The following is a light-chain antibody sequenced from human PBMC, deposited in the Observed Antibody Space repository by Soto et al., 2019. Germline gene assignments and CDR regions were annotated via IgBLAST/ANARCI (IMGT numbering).Light chain of an antibody. J-gene: IGLJ2*01. CDR3: SSYTSSSTLV. V-gene: IGLV2-14*01. CDR1: SGDVGGYNY. Sequence: QSVLTQPASMSGSPGQSIAISCTGTSGDVGGYNYVSWYQQHPGKAPKLMIYDVSNRPSGVSNRFSGSKSGNTASLTISGLQPEDEADYYCSSYTSSSTLVFGGGTQLTVL. CDR2: DVS.